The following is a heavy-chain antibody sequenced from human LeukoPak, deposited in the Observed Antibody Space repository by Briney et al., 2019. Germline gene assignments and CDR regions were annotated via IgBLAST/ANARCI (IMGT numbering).Heavy chain of an antibody. D-gene: IGHD3-22*01. V-gene: IGHV4-61*02. CDR1: GGSISSGSYY. CDR3: ARVYYDSTGYYYRTRYYFDF. Sequence: AAETLSLTCTVSGGSISSGSYYRSRIRQPAGKGLEYIGRIYTSGSTNYNPSLKSRVTMSVDTSKNQFSLKLTSVTAADTAVYYCARVYYDSTGYYYRTRYYFDFWGQGTLVTVSS. CDR2: IYTSGST. J-gene: IGHJ4*02.